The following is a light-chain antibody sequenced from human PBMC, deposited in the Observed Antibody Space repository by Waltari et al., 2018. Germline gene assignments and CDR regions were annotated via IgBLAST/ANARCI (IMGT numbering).Light chain of an antibody. V-gene: IGKV3-20*01. J-gene: IGKJ1*01. CDR2: AAS. CDR3: QNHERLPAM. Sequence: SCRGSKSISRYLAWYQQKPGQAPRLLIYAASSRATGIPDRFSGSGSGTDFSLTISRLEPEDFAVYYCQNHERLPAMFGQGTKVEIK. CDR1: KSISRY.